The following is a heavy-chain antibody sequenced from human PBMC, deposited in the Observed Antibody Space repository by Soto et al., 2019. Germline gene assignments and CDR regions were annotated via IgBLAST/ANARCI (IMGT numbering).Heavy chain of an antibody. CDR2: ISGSGGST. J-gene: IGHJ6*02. D-gene: IGHD3-10*01. CDR3: AKDVGEDYYYYGMDV. V-gene: IGHV3-23*01. CDR1: GFTFSSYA. Sequence: GGSLRLSCAASGFTFSSYAMSWVRQAPGKGLEWVSAISGSGGSTYYADSVKGRFTISRDNSKNTLYLQMNSLRAEDTAVYYCAKDVGEDYYYYGMDVWGQGTTVTVSS.